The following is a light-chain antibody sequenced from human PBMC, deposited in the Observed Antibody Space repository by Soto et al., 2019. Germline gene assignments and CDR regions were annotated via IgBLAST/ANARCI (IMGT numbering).Light chain of an antibody. CDR3: PQRSSWPPLT. J-gene: IGKJ4*01. Sequence: EIVLTQFPATLSLSPGERATLSSRASQSVSTYLAWYQQKPGQATRLLIYDASTLATSIPARFRGSGSGTDLTLTIRSLEPADCGVYSCPQRSSWPPLTFGGGTKVEI. CDR2: DAS. CDR1: QSVSTY. V-gene: IGKV3-11*01.